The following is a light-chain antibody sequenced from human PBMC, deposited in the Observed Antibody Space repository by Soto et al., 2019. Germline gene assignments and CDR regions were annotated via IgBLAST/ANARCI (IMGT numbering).Light chain of an antibody. CDR3: QQYGISPRT. V-gene: IGKV3-20*01. CDR2: AAS. CDR1: QSISSSY. Sequence: EIVLTQSPGTLSLSPGERATLSCRASQSISSSYLAWYQHKPGQPPRVLIFAASSRASGIPDRFSGSGSGTDFTLTISRLEPEDFAVYYCQQYGISPRTFDQGTKVEIK. J-gene: IGKJ1*01.